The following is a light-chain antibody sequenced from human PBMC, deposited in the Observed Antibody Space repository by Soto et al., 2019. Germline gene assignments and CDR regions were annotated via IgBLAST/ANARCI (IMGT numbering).Light chain of an antibody. V-gene: IGKV1-17*01. CDR2: AAS. CDR3: LQHNTYPWT. CDR1: QGIRND. J-gene: IGKJ1*01. Sequence: DIQMTQSPSSLSASVGDRVTITCRASQGIRNDLGWYQQKPGKAPKRLIYAASSLQSGXQSRLRXSRSGTKFTITVRSLQPEDFATYYCLQHNTYPWTFGQGTKVHIK.